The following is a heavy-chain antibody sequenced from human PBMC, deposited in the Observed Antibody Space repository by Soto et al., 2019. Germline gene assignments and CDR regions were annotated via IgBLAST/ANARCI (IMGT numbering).Heavy chain of an antibody. J-gene: IGHJ4*02. CDR2: ISSSSSTI. Sequence: GGSLRLSCAASGSTFSSYSMNWVRQAPGKGLEWASYISSSSSTIYYADSVKGRFTISRDNAKNSLYLQMNSLRAEDTAVYYCVRERAGSSWEFDYWGQGTLVTVSS. CDR1: GSTFSSYS. CDR3: VRERAGSSWEFDY. V-gene: IGHV3-48*01. D-gene: IGHD6-13*01.